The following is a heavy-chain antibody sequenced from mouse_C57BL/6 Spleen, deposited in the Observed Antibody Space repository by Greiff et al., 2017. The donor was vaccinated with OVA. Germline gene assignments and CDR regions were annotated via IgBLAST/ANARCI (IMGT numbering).Heavy chain of an antibody. D-gene: IGHD2-2*01. V-gene: IGHV1-72*01. Sequence: VQLQQPGAELVKPGASVQLSCQASGYTFTSYWMHWVKQRPGRGLEWIGRIDPNSGGTKYNEKFKSKATLTVDKPSSTAYMQLSSQTSEDSAVYYCARAKRYGYDGFDYWGQGTTLTVSS. CDR3: ARAKRYGYDGFDY. J-gene: IGHJ2*01. CDR2: IDPNSGGT. CDR1: GYTFTSYW.